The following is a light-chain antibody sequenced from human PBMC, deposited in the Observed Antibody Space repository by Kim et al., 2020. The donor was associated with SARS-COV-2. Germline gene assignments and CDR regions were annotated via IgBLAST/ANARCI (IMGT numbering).Light chain of an antibody. Sequence: GVVGDRVTITVRATQSISIWLSWDRKTPEKAPQLLIYNASSLVSGVPSRCSGSVSGTEITLTISSLQPVDIATYYCQQYNSSPCTFVQGTKVYIK. CDR1: QSISIW. CDR3: QQYNSSPCT. V-gene: IGKV1-5*03. J-gene: IGKJ1*01. CDR2: NAS.